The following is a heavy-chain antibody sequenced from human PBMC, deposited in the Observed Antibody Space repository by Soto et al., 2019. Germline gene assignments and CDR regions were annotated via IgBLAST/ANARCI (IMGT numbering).Heavy chain of an antibody. J-gene: IGHJ6*02. CDR3: ARAGGAARLYYYYYGMDV. CDR1: GGSISSGGYS. D-gene: IGHD6-6*01. Sequence: SETLSLTCAVSGGSISSGGYSWSWIRQPPGKGLEWIGYIYHSGSTYYNPSLKSRVTISVDRSKNQFSLKLSSVTAADTAVYYCARAGGAARLYYYYYGMDVWGQGTTVTVSS. CDR2: IYHSGST. V-gene: IGHV4-30-2*01.